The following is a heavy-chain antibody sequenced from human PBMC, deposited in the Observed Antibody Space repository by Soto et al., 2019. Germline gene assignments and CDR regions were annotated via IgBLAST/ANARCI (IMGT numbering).Heavy chain of an antibody. CDR1: GFTFSSYA. CDR3: AKDSSGPERAVADAEYFQH. CDR2: ISGSGGST. D-gene: IGHD6-19*01. Sequence: EVQLLESGGGLVQPGGSLRLSCAASGFTFSSYAMSWVRQAPGKGLEWVSAISGSGGSTYYADSVKGRFTISRDNSKNTLYLQMNSLRAEDTAVYYCAKDSSGPERAVADAEYFQHWGQGTLVTVSS. J-gene: IGHJ1*01. V-gene: IGHV3-23*01.